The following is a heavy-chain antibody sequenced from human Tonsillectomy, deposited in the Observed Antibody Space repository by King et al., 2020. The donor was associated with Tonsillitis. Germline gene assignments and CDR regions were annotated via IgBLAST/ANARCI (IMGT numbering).Heavy chain of an antibody. J-gene: IGHJ4*02. CDR3: VKDYYGSGSYYPIDY. Sequence: VQLVESGGGVVQPGKSLRLSCAASGFTFNSYGMHWVRQAPGKGLEWVAVISYDGTKKNYADSVKGRFTFSRDNYKNTLYLQMNSLRAEDTAVYYCVKDYYGSGSYYPIDYWGQGTLVTVSS. D-gene: IGHD3-10*01. V-gene: IGHV3-30*18. CDR2: ISYDGTKK. CDR1: GFTFNSYG.